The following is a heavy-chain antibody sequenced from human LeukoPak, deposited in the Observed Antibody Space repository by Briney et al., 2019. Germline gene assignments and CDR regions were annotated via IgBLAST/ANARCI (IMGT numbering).Heavy chain of an antibody. CDR1: GGSISPYF. CDR2: IHYSGGT. CDR3: AKGGGEHRYDPYFDY. Sequence: SETLSLTCTVSGGSISPYFWSWIRQPPGKGLEWIGWIHYSGGTSYNPSLKSRVIISADTSKNQFSLKVTSVTAADTAIYYCAKGGGEHRYDPYFDYWGQGALVTVSS. V-gene: IGHV4-59*01. D-gene: IGHD1-14*01. J-gene: IGHJ4*02.